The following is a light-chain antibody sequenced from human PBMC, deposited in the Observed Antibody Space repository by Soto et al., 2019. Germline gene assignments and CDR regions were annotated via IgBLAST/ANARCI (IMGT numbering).Light chain of an antibody. CDR1: QSVSGIY. Sequence: EIVLTQSPGTLSLSPGERATLSCRASQSVSGIYLAWYQQKPGQAPRLLIYGASSRATGNPDRFSGSGSGTDFTLTISRLEPEDFAVYYCQQYGTSPPYTFGQGTKVEIK. CDR3: QQYGTSPPYT. V-gene: IGKV3-20*01. CDR2: GAS. J-gene: IGKJ2*01.